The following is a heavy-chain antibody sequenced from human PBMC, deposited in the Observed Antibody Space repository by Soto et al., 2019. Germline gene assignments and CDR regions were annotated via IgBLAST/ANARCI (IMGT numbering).Heavy chain of an antibody. V-gene: IGHV3-7*04. CDR2: VKQDGSNK. Sequence: EVQLVESGGDLVQPGGSLRLTCAASGFTLSGYWMSWVRQAPGKGLEWVANVKQDGSNKYYVDSVKGRFTISRDNAKDSLYLQMNSLRVEDTAVYYCAGGGGNFDQWGQGTLVTVSS. CDR1: GFTLSGYW. J-gene: IGHJ4*02. D-gene: IGHD3-16*01. CDR3: AGGGGNFDQ.